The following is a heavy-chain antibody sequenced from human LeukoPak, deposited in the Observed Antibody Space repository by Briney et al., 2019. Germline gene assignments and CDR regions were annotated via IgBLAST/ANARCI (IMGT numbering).Heavy chain of an antibody. J-gene: IGHJ4*02. CDR1: GFTFSSYW. Sequence: GGSLRLSCAASGFTFSSYWMSWVRQAPGKGLEWVANIKQDGSEKYYVDSVKGRFTISRDNAKNSLYLQMNSLRAEDTAVYYCARDPLLWFGDPIAYYFDYWGQGTLVTVSS. CDR3: ARDPLLWFGDPIAYYFDY. CDR2: IKQDGSEK. D-gene: IGHD3-10*01. V-gene: IGHV3-7*01.